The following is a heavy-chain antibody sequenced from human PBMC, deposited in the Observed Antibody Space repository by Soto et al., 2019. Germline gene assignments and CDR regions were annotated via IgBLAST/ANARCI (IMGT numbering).Heavy chain of an antibody. J-gene: IGHJ4*02. CDR1: GFTFNNFA. Sequence: EVQLLESGGGLVQPGGSLRLSCAASGFTFNNFAMSWVRQAPGKGLEWVSSISDGGGSTYYGDSVKGRFTISRDNSKNTRYRQMKSLRAEDTAVYYCARCPGEKCARNTIFGVVGEGFDYWGQGTLVTVSS. CDR2: ISDGGGST. D-gene: IGHD3-3*01. V-gene: IGHV3-23*01. CDR3: ARCPGEKCARNTIFGVVGEGFDY.